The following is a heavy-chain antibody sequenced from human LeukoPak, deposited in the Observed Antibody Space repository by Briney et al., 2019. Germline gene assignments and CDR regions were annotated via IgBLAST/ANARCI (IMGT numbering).Heavy chain of an antibody. V-gene: IGHV3-33*06. D-gene: IGHD6-13*01. Sequence: GGSLRLSCAASGFTFSSYGMHWVRQAPGKGLEWVAAIWYDGSNKYYADSVKGRFTISRDNSKNTLYLQMNSLRAEDTAVYYCAKHSSSWSYYYYYMDVWSKGTTVTVSS. CDR1: GFTFSSYG. CDR2: IWYDGSNK. J-gene: IGHJ6*03. CDR3: AKHSSSWSYYYYYMDV.